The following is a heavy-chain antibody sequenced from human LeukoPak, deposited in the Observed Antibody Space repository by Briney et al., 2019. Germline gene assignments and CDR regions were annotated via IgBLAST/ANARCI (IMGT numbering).Heavy chain of an antibody. CDR1: GGSFSGYY. CDR2: INHSGST. J-gene: IGHJ5*02. Sequence: PSETLSLTCAVYGGSFSGYYWSWIRQPPGKGLEWIGEINHSGSTNYNPSLKSRVTISVDTSKNQFSLKLSSVTAADTAVYYCASDPMVRGVTHEGPWGQGTLVTVSS. V-gene: IGHV4-34*01. CDR3: ASDPMVRGVTHEGP. D-gene: IGHD3-10*01.